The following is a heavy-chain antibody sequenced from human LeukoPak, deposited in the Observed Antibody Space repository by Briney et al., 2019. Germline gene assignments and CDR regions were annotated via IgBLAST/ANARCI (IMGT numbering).Heavy chain of an antibody. V-gene: IGHV3-30-3*01. CDR1: GFTFSGYA. Sequence: GGSLRLSCAASGFTFSGYAMHWVRQAPGKGLEWVAVISYDGSNKYYADSVKGRFTISRDNSKNTLYLQMNSLRAEDTAVYYCARDPYYYDSSGYLVYWGQGTLVTVSS. CDR3: ARDPYYYDSSGYLVY. J-gene: IGHJ4*02. CDR2: ISYDGSNK. D-gene: IGHD3-22*01.